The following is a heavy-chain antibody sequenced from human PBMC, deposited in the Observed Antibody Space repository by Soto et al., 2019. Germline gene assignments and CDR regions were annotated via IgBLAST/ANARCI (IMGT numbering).Heavy chain of an antibody. CDR1: GFSLNTGGMC. V-gene: IGHV2-70*19. Sequence: ESGPTLVNPSQTLTLTCTFSGFSLNTGGMCLSCVRQPPGKALEWLAVFRWDYEKHFSTSLRNRISVSKDASGDRVVLTMANMDPADSGTYYCVRTHGGYTAYYGMDVWGPGTTVTVSS. CDR2: FRWDYEK. J-gene: IGHJ6*02. D-gene: IGHD5-12*01. CDR3: VRTHGGYTAYYGMDV.